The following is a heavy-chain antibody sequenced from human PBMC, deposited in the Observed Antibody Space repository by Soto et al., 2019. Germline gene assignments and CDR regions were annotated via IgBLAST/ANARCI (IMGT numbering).Heavy chain of an antibody. V-gene: IGHV3-11*01. CDR2: ISSSGSTI. Sequence: GESLKISCAASGFTFSDYYMSWIRQAPGKGLEWVSYISSSGSTIYYADSVKGRFTISRDNAKNSLYLQMNSLRAEDTAVYYCACGYDSSGYAFDIWGQGTMVTVSS. D-gene: IGHD3-22*01. CDR3: ACGYDSSGYAFDI. CDR1: GFTFSDYY. J-gene: IGHJ3*02.